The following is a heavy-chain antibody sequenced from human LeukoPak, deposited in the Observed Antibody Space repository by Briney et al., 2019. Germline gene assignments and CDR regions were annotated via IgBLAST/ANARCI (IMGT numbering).Heavy chain of an antibody. V-gene: IGHV4-59*01. D-gene: IGHD6-19*01. J-gene: IGHJ4*02. CDR2: IYYSGST. CDR3: ARWDFSGWNYYDY. Sequence: SSETLSLTCTVSGGSMYSYYWSWIRQPPGKGLEWIGHIYYSGSTKYDPSLESRVTISVDTSKNQFSLKLSSVTAADTAVYYCARWDFSGWNYYDYWGQGTLVTVSS. CDR1: GGSMYSYY.